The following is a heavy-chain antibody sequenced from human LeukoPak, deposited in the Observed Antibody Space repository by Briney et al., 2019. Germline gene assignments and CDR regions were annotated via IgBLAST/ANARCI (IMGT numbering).Heavy chain of an antibody. V-gene: IGHV2-5*02. Sequence: SGPTLLHPTQTLTLTCTFSGFSLRTGEEAVGWIRQPPGKAVEWLSLIYWDEEIHYSPSLKIRLTITKDTAKNQVVLTVTNMDPVDTATYYCAHRSLGYFDYWGQGTLVTVSS. CDR3: AHRSLGYFDY. J-gene: IGHJ4*02. CDR1: GFSLRTGEEA. D-gene: IGHD7-27*01. CDR2: IYWDEEI.